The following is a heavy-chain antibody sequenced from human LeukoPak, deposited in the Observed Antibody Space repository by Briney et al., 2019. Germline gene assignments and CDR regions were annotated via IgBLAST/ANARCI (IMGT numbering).Heavy chain of an antibody. V-gene: IGHV4-4*07. CDR1: GGSISSYY. J-gene: IGHJ3*02. D-gene: IGHD6-19*01. CDR3: ARDWPSLMDSSGWYDAFDI. CDR2: IHTSGST. Sequence: SETLSLTCTVSGGSISSYYWTWIRQPAGKGLEWIGRIHTSGSTNHNPSLKSRVTMSVDTSNNQFSLKLSPVTAADTAVYYCARDWPSLMDSSGWYDAFDIWGQGTMVTVSS.